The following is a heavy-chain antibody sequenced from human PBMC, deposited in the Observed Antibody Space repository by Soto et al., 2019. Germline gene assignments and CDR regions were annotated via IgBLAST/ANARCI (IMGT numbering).Heavy chain of an antibody. CDR2: IIPIFGTA. CDR1: GGTLSSYA. D-gene: IGHD4-17*01. Sequence: ASVKVSCKASGGTLSSYAISWVRQAPGQGLEWMGGIIPIFGTANYAQKFQGRVTITADESTSTAYMELSSLRSEDTAVYYCASRGARLRTDAFDIWGQGTMVTVSS. CDR3: ASRGARLRTDAFDI. V-gene: IGHV1-69*13. J-gene: IGHJ3*02.